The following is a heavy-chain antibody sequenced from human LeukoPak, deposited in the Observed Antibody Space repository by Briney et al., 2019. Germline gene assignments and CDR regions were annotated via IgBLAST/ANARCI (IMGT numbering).Heavy chain of an antibody. V-gene: IGHV3-9*01. D-gene: IGHD6-13*01. J-gene: IGHJ4*02. CDR1: GFTFDDYA. Sequence: GGSLRLSCAASGFTFDDYAMHWVRHAPGKGLEWVSGISWNSGSICYADSVKGRFTISSDNSNISLYLQMNSVRVEDTALYYCANLGGTAYYFDYWGQGTLVTVSS. CDR2: ISWNSGSI. CDR3: ANLGGTAYYFDY.